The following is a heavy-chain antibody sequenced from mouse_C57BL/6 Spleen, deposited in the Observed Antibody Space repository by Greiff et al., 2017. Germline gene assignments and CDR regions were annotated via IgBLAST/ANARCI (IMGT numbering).Heavy chain of an antibody. Sequence: EVKLQESGPELVKPGASVKIPCKASGYTFTDYNMDWVKQSHGKSLEWIGDINPNNGGTIYNQKFKGKATLTVDKSSSTAYMELRSLTSEDTAVYYCARSWEGGDYFDYWGQGTTLTVSS. V-gene: IGHV1-18*01. CDR2: INPNNGGT. CDR1: GYTFTDYN. CDR3: ARSWEGGDYFDY. D-gene: IGHD4-1*01. J-gene: IGHJ2*01.